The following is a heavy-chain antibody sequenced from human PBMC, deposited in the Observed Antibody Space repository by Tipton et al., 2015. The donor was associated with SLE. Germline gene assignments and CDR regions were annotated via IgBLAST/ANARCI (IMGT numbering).Heavy chain of an antibody. Sequence: TLSLTCAVSGPSFSDYFWNWIRRPPGKGREWIGHIYYSGITKYNPSLKTRIAMSVDTSKNQFSLRMSSVTSADTAVYYCLRLNWGSLWDACDIWVQGTPVIVSP. CDR3: LRLNWGSLWDACDI. V-gene: IGHV4-59*08. CDR2: IYYSGIT. D-gene: IGHD7-27*01. J-gene: IGHJ3*02. CDR1: GPSFSDYF.